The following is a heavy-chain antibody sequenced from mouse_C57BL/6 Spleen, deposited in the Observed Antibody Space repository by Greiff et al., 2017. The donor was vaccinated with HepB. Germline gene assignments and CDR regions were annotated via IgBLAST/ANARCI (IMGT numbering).Heavy chain of an antibody. CDR2: INPNNGGT. CDR3: ARGLGGNY. V-gene: IGHV1-26*01. J-gene: IGHJ2*01. Sequence: EVQLQQSGPELVKPGASVKISCKASGYTFTDYYMNWVKQSHGKSLEWIGDINPNNGGTSYNQKFKGKATLTVDKSSSTAYMELRSLTSEDSAVYYFARGLGGNYWGQGTTLTVSS. CDR1: GYTFTDYY. D-gene: IGHD3-3*01.